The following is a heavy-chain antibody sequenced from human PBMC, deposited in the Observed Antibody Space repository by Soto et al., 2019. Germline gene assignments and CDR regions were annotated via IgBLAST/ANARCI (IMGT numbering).Heavy chain of an antibody. V-gene: IGHV5-10-1*01. CDR1: GYSFTSYW. J-gene: IGHJ6*02. D-gene: IGHD6-13*01. CDR3: ARQEQQLAYYYYGMDV. CDR2: IDPSDSYT. Sequence: PGESLKISCKGSGYSFTSYWISWVRQMPGKGLEWMGRIDPSDSYTNYSPSFQGHVTISADKSISTAYLQWSSLKASDTAMYYCARQEQQLAYYYYGMDVWGQGTKVTVSS.